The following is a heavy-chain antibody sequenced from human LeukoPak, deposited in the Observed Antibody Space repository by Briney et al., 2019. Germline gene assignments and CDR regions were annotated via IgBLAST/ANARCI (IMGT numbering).Heavy chain of an antibody. D-gene: IGHD6-6*01. CDR3: ARVRYSSSSEFDY. V-gene: IGHV4-34*01. CDR1: GGSFSGYY. J-gene: IGHJ4*02. Sequence: SETLSLTCAVYGGSFSGYYWSWIRQPPGKGLEWIGETNHSGSTNYNPSLKSRVTISVDTSKNQFSLKLSSVTAADTAVYYCARVRYSSSSEFDYWGQGTLVTVSS. CDR2: TNHSGST.